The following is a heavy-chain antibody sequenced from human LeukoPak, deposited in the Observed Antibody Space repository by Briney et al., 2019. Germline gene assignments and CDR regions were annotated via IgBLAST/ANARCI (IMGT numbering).Heavy chain of an antibody. Sequence: GASVKVSCKASGGTFSSYAISWVRQAPGQGLEWMGGIIPIFGTANYAQKFQGRVTITADKSTSTAYMELSSLRSEDTAVYYCATESYYYGSGRENWFDPWGQGTLVTVSS. CDR2: IIPIFGTA. CDR1: GGTFSSYA. D-gene: IGHD3-10*01. J-gene: IGHJ5*02. V-gene: IGHV1-69*06. CDR3: ATESYYYGSGRENWFDP.